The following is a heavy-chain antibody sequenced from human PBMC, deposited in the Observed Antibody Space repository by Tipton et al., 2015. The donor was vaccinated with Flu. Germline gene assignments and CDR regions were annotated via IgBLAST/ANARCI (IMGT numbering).Heavy chain of an antibody. CDR3: ARGLPRGYSSPYYLDY. J-gene: IGHJ4*02. Sequence: SLRLSCAASGFTVSSNYMSWVRQAPGKGLEWVSVIYSGGSTYCADSVKGRFTISRDNSKNTLYLQMNSLRAEDTAVYYCARGLPRGYSSPYYLDYWGQGTLVTVSS. CDR1: GFTVSSNY. CDR2: IYSGGST. D-gene: IGHD6-13*01. V-gene: IGHV3-53*01.